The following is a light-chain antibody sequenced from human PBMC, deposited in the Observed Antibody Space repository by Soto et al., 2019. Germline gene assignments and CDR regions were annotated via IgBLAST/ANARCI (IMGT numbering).Light chain of an antibody. Sequence: QSVLTQPPSASGTPGQRVTISCSGSSPNIISNSVNWYQQLPGMAPKLLIFSNNQRPSGVPDRFSGSKSGTSASLAISGLQSEDEADYYCAAWDDSLNGVVFGGGTKLTVL. J-gene: IGLJ2*01. CDR2: SNN. CDR3: AAWDDSLNGVV. CDR1: SPNIISNS. V-gene: IGLV1-44*01.